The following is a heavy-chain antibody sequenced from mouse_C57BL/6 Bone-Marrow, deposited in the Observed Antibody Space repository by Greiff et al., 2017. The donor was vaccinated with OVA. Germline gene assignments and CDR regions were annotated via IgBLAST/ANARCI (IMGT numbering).Heavy chain of an antibody. D-gene: IGHD1-1*01. Sequence: QVQLKQSGAELVRPGTSVKMSCKASGYTFTNYWIGWAKQRPGHGLEWIGDIYPGGGYTNYNEKFKGKATLTADTSSSTAYMLFSSLTSEDSAIYYCARWTTVPFDYWGQGTTLTVSS. J-gene: IGHJ2*01. CDR3: ARWTTVPFDY. CDR2: IYPGGGYT. V-gene: IGHV1-63*01. CDR1: GYTFTNYW.